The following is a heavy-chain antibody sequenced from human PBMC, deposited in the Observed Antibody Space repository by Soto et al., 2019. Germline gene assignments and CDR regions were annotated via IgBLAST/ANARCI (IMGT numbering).Heavy chain of an antibody. CDR3: ARRSGRAKPWFDP. Sequence: SETLSLTCAVYGGSFSGYYWSWIRQPPGKGLEWIGEINHSGSTNYNPSLKSRVTISVDTSKNQFSLKLSSVTAADTAVYYCARRSGRAKPWFDPWGQGTLVTV. CDR1: GGSFSGYY. D-gene: IGHD3-3*01. J-gene: IGHJ5*02. V-gene: IGHV4-34*01. CDR2: INHSGST.